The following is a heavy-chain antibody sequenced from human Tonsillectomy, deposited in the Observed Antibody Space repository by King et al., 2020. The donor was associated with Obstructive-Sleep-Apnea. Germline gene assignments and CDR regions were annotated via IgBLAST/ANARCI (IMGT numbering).Heavy chain of an antibody. CDR3: AGSFGGYCSSTSCPGNGMDV. CDR1: GFTSDDYA. D-gene: IGHD2-2*01. CDR2: ISWDGGST. Sequence: VQLVESGGVVVQPGGSLRLSCAASGFTSDDYAMHWVRQAPGKGLEWVSLISWDGGSTYYADSVKGRFTISRDNSKNSLYLQMNSLRAEDTALYYCAGSFGGYCSSTSCPGNGMDVWGQGTTVTVSS. V-gene: IGHV3-43D*03. J-gene: IGHJ6*02.